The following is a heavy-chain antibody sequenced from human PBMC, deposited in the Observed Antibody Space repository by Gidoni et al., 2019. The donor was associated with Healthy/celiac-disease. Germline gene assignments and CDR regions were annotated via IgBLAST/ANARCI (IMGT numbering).Heavy chain of an antibody. V-gene: IGHV1-18*01. CDR3: ARDYYGSGSYLPKSYYYYGMDV. CDR1: GYTFTSYG. D-gene: IGHD3-10*01. CDR2: ISAYNGNT. J-gene: IGHJ6*02. Sequence: QVQLVQSGAEVKKPGASVKVSCKASGYTFTSYGISWVRQAPGQGLEWMGWISAYNGNTNYAQKLQGRVTMTTDTSTSTAYMVLRSLRSDDTAVYYCARDYYGSGSYLPKSYYYYGMDVWGQGTTVTVSS.